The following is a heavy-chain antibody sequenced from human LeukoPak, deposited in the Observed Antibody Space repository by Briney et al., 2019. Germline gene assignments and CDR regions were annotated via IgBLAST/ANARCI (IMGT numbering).Heavy chain of an antibody. J-gene: IGHJ4*02. D-gene: IGHD6-19*01. Sequence: ASVKVSCKVSGYTLTELSMHWVRQAPGKGLEWMGGFDPEDGETIYAQKFQGRVTMTEDTSTSTAYMELRSLRSDDTAVYYCARDHVDSSGWSYWGQGTLVTVSS. V-gene: IGHV1-24*01. CDR1: GYTLTELS. CDR2: FDPEDGET. CDR3: ARDHVDSSGWSY.